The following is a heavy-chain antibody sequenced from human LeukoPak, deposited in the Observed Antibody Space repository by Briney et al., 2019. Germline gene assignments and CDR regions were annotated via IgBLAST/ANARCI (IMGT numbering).Heavy chain of an antibody. CDR3: ARAAFSLWFGELREEDIYLDS. Sequence: PSETLSLTCTVSGGSISSGGYYWSWIRQPPGKGLEWIGYIYYSGSTYYNPSLKSRVTISVDTSKTQFSLKLSSVTAADTAVYYCARAAFSLWFGELREEDIYLDSCGQRTLVTVSS. CDR1: GGSISSGGYY. V-gene: IGHV4-31*03. CDR2: IYYSGST. J-gene: IGHJ4*02. D-gene: IGHD3-10*01.